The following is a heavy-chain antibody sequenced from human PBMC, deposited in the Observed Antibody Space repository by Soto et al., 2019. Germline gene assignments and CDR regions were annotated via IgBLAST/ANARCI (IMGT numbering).Heavy chain of an antibody. CDR1: GGSISSGGYY. D-gene: IGHD1-1*01. Sequence: QVQLQESGPGLVKPSQTLSLTCTVSGGSISSGGYYWSWIRQHPGKGLEWIGYIYYSGSTYYNPSRKSRVTISVDTSKNQFALKLSSVTAADTAVYYGARAANAGSEHFDYWGQGTLVTVSS. CDR3: ARAANAGSEHFDY. CDR2: IYYSGST. V-gene: IGHV4-31*03. J-gene: IGHJ4*02.